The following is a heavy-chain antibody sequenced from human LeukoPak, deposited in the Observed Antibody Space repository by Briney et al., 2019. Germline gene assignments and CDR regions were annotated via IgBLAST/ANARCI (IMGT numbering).Heavy chain of an antibody. D-gene: IGHD2-2*01. Sequence: GGSLRLSCVASGVTFSSYLVHWVRQAPGKGRVWVSRIYSDRSGTNYADSVKRRFTISRDNAKKTLYLQMNSLRAEDTAVYYRARGVRYCSSTSCYWWCHPWGQRTLVTVSS. J-gene: IGHJ5*02. CDR2: IYSDRSGT. CDR1: GVTFSSYL. CDR3: ARGVRYCSSTSCYWWCHP. V-gene: IGHV3-74*01.